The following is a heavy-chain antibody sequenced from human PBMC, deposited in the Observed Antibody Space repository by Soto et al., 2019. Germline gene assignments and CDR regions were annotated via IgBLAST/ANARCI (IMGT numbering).Heavy chain of an antibody. J-gene: IGHJ6*04. CDR2: IYYSGST. D-gene: IGHD3-10*01. Sequence: SETLSLTCTVSGGSISSSSYYWGWIRQPPGKGLEWIGSIYYSGSTYYNPSLKSRVTISVDTSKNQFSLKLSSVTAADTAVYYCARLHGSGSYYNVGLMDVWGKGTTVTVSS. V-gene: IGHV4-39*01. CDR1: GGSISSSSYY. CDR3: ARLHGSGSYYNVGLMDV.